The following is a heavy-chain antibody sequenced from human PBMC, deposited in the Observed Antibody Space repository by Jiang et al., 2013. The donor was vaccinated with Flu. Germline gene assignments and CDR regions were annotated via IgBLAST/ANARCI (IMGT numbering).Heavy chain of an antibody. CDR3: AVPVKWERREYYGMDV. Sequence: SGAEVKKPGSSVKVSCKASGGTFSSYAISWVRQAPGQGLEWMGGIIPIFGTANYAQKFQGRVTITADESTSTAYMELSSLRSEDTAMYYCAVPVKWERREYYGMDVWGQGTTVTVSS. D-gene: IGHD1-26*01. J-gene: IGHJ6*02. CDR1: GGTFSSYA. V-gene: IGHV1-69*01. CDR2: IIPIFGTA.